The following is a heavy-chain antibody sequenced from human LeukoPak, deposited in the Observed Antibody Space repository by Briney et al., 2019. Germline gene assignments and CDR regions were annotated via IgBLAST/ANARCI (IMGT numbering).Heavy chain of an antibody. J-gene: IGHJ5*02. CDR2: IYHSGST. Sequence: TSQTLSLTCAVSGGPISSGGYSWSWIRQPPGKGLEWIGYIYHSGSTYYNPSLKSRVTISVDRSKNQFSLKLSSVTAADTAVYYCARSYSKTLWFDPWGQGTLVTVSS. CDR1: GGPISSGGYS. CDR3: ARSYSKTLWFDP. D-gene: IGHD4-4*01. V-gene: IGHV4-30-2*01.